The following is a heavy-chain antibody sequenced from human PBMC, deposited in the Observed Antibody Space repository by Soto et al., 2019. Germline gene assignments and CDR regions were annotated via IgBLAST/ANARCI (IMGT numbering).Heavy chain of an antibody. CDR3: ARWVRGVATIASGFYLDY. Sequence: QVQLVESGGGVVQPGRSLRLSCAASGFIFNSYGMHWIRQSPGKGLEWVAVISYDGSNIFYADSVKGRFTISRDNSNNTLYLQMNSLRGDNTAVYYCARWVRGVATIASGFYLDYWGQGTLVTTSS. V-gene: IGHV3-30*03. CDR2: ISYDGSNI. J-gene: IGHJ4*02. D-gene: IGHD5-12*01. CDR1: GFIFNSYG.